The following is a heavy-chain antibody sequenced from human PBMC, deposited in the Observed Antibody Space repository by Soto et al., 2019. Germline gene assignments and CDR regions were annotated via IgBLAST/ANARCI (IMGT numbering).Heavy chain of an antibody. V-gene: IGHV4-59*01. CDR1: GGSISSYY. D-gene: IGHD6-13*01. CDR3: ARGEGSSWKDY. Sequence: SETLSLTCTVSGGSISSYYWCLIRQPPRKGRECIGYIYYSGSTNYNPSLKSRVTISVDTSKNQFSLKLRAVTAADTAVDYCARGEGSSWKDYWGQGTLVTVSS. J-gene: IGHJ4*02. CDR2: IYYSGST.